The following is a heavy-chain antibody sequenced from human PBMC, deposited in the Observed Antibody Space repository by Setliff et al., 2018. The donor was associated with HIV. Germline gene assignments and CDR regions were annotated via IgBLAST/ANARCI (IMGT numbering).Heavy chain of an antibody. J-gene: IGHJ4*02. CDR3: ARVKSGTLGGYVDY. CDR2: IYYSGST. CDR1: GGSIRSYY. V-gene: IGHV4-59*12. Sequence: LSLTCTVSGGSIRSYYWSWIRQPPGKGLEWIGSIYYSGSTYYNPSLKSRVTISVDTSKNQFSLRLSSVTAADTAVYFCARVKSGTLGGYVDYWGQGTQVTVSS. D-gene: IGHD3-16*01.